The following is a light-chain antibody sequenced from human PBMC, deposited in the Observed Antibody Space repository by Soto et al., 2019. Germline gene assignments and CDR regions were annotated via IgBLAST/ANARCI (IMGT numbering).Light chain of an antibody. Sequence: LTQPASVSGSPGQSITISCTGTSSDVGGYNYVSWYQQHPGKAPKLMIYEVSNRPSGVSNRFSGSKSGNTASLTISGLQAEDEADYYCSSYTTSSTRIVFGTGTKVTVL. CDR1: SSDVGGYNY. CDR2: EVS. V-gene: IGLV2-14*01. J-gene: IGLJ1*01. CDR3: SSYTTSSTRIV.